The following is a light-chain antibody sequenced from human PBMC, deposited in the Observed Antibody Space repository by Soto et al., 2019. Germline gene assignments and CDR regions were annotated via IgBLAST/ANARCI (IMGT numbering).Light chain of an antibody. CDR1: QIISSAY. CDR3: QQCGSSLPWT. Sequence: EIVLTQSPGTLSLSPGDRATLSCRASQIISSAYLAWYQQRPGQAPRLLIYASSSRATGIPDRFRGSGSGTDFTLTISRLEPEDFAVYYCQQCGSSLPWTFGQWTKVEMK. CDR2: ASS. V-gene: IGKV3-20*01. J-gene: IGKJ1*01.